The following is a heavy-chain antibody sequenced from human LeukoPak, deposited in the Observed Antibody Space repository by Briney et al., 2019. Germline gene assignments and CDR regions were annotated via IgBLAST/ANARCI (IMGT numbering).Heavy chain of an antibody. CDR1: GYTFPTSG. Sequence: SEKVSYTASGYTFPTSGISGVRQSPGQHREWLGWFSAYHGERTAAPKLQGRVSMTTDTTTSKDYMELRNLRSDDAAAYYCVGDPRAGAATDDWFDPWGQGTLVTVSS. CDR2: FSAYHGER. CDR3: VGDPRAGAATDDWFDP. J-gene: IGHJ5*02. V-gene: IGHV1-18*01. D-gene: IGHD2-15*01.